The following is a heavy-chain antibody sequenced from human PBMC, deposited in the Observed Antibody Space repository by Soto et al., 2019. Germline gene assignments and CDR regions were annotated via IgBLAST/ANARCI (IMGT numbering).Heavy chain of an antibody. D-gene: IGHD2-15*01. Sequence: SETLSLTCSVSGAPISSNDYFWAWIRQPPGRGLEFIASMHASGGTYHASSLKSRATMSLDTSKDQFSLKLQSVTSADTGTYYCAAIVVGATRHSDVDHWGQGPLVTVSS. CDR3: AAIVVGATRHSDVDH. V-gene: IGHV4-39*01. J-gene: IGHJ4*02. CDR1: GAPISSNDYF. CDR2: MHASGGT.